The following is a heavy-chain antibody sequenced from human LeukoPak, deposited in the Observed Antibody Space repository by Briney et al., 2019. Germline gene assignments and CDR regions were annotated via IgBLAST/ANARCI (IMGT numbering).Heavy chain of an antibody. V-gene: IGHV3-15*01. Sequence: GGSLRLSCAASGFSFSNAWMSWVRQAPGKGLEWVGRIKSKTDGGTTDYAAPVKGRFTISRDDSKNTLYLQMNSLKTEDTAVYYCTTAFGAVAVPYYYYYYMDVWGKGTTVTVSS. CDR1: GFSFSNAW. CDR2: IKSKTDGGTT. D-gene: IGHD6-19*01. CDR3: TTAFGAVAVPYYYYYYMDV. J-gene: IGHJ6*03.